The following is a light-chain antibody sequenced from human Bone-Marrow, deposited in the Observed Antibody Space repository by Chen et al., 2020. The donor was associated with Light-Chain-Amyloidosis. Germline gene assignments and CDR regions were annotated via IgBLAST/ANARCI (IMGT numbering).Light chain of an antibody. CDR1: SGSIATNY. Sequence: NFMLTQPHSVSESPRKTGIISCTRSSGSIATNYVQWYQQSPGSSPTNVIYEDDQRPSGVPDRFSGSIDSSSTSASLTVSGLRTEDEADYYCQYYHGSSQEVFGGGTKLTFL. CDR2: EDD. CDR3: QYYHGSSQEV. V-gene: IGLV6-57*01. J-gene: IGLJ3*02.